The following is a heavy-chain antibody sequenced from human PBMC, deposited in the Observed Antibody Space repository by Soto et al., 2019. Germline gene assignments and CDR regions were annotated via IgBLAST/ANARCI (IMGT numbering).Heavy chain of an antibody. CDR1: GFTFSGYA. J-gene: IGHJ2*01. Sequence: EVQLLDSGGGLVQPGGSLRLSCAASGFTFSGYALTWVRQAPGKGLEWVSAISGGGDATFYADSVKGRFTISRDNSKHTLYLQMNTLRAEDTAVYYCARKVSGSTGRPDLWYFDLWGRGTLVTVSS. CDR2: ISGGGDAT. V-gene: IGHV3-23*01. D-gene: IGHD3-10*01. CDR3: ARKVSGSTGRPDLWYFDL.